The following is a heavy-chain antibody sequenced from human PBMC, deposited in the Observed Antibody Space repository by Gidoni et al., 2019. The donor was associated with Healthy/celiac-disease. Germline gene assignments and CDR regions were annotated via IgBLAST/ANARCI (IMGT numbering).Heavy chain of an antibody. CDR3: VKDRRYCSGGSCYRYYYYGMDV. CDR2: ISSNWGST. Sequence: EVQLVESGGGLVQPGGSLRLSCSASGFTFSSYAMHWVRQAPGKGLEYVSAISSNWGSTYYADSVKGRFTISRDNSKNTLYLQMSSLRAEDTSVYYCVKDRRYCSGGSCYRYYYYGMDVWGQGTTVTVSS. J-gene: IGHJ6*02. CDR1: GFTFSSYA. D-gene: IGHD2-15*01. V-gene: IGHV3-64D*06.